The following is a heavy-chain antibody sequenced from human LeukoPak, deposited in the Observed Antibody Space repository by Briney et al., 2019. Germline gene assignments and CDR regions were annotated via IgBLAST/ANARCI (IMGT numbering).Heavy chain of an antibody. CDR2: ISYDGSNK. CDR1: GFTFSSYA. D-gene: IGHD6-19*01. Sequence: PGRSLRLSCAASGFTFSSYAMHWVRQAPGKGLEWVAVISYDGSNKYYADSVKGRFTISRDNSKNTLYLQMNSLRAEDTAVYYCARDESSGWYGDPDYWGQGTLVTVSS. CDR3: ARDESSGWYGDPDY. V-gene: IGHV3-30*01. J-gene: IGHJ4*02.